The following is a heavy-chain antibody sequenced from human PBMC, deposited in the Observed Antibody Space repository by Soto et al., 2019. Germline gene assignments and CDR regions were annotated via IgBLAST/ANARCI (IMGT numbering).Heavy chain of an antibody. CDR1: GGSISSYY. CDR3: ARDKGFSYATGTLDY. J-gene: IGHJ4*02. CDR2: IYYSGST. Sequence: SETLSLTCTVSGGSISSYYWSWIRQPPGKGLEWIGYIYYSGSTNYNPSLKSRVTISVDTSKNQFSLKLSSVTAADTAVYYCARDKGFSYATGTLDYWGQGTLVT. V-gene: IGHV4-59*01. D-gene: IGHD5-18*01.